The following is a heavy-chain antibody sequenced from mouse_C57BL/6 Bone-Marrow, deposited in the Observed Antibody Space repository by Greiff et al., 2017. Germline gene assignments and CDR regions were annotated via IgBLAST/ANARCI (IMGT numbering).Heavy chain of an antibody. CDR2: IYPRSGNT. Sequence: QVQLKQSGAELARPGASVKLSCKASGYTFTSYGISWVKQRTGQGLEWIGEIYPRSGNTYYNEKFKGKATLTADKSSSTAYMELRSLTSEDSAVYFCARRDGSRSWFAYWGQGTLVTVSA. CDR1: GYTFTSYG. CDR3: ARRDGSRSWFAY. V-gene: IGHV1-81*01. J-gene: IGHJ3*01. D-gene: IGHD1-1*01.